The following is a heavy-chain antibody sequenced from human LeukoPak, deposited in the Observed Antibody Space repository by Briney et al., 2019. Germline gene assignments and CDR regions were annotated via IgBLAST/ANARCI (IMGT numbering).Heavy chain of an antibody. CDR2: ISSSGSTI. V-gene: IGHV3-11*01. CDR1: GFTFSDYY. D-gene: IGHD4-17*01. J-gene: IGHJ3*02. Sequence: GGSLRLSCAASGFTFSDYYMSWIRQAPGKGLEWVSYISSSGSTIYYADSVKGRFTISRDNAKNSLYLQMNSLRAEDTAVYYCARAPGYGDYDRDAFDIWGQGTMVTVSS. CDR3: ARAPGYGDYDRDAFDI.